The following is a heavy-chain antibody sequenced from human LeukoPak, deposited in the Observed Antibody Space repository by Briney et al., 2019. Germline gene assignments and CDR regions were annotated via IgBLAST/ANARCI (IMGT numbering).Heavy chain of an antibody. CDR3: ARLYSSGSPDY. CDR2: INSDGSST. D-gene: IGHD6-19*01. Sequence: PGGSLRLSYAASGFTFSSYWMHWVRQTPGKGLVWVSHINSDGSSTSYADSVKGRFTISRDNAKNTLYLQMNSLRAEDTAVYYCARLYSSGSPDYWGQGTLVTVSS. J-gene: IGHJ4*02. CDR1: GFTFSSYW. V-gene: IGHV3-74*01.